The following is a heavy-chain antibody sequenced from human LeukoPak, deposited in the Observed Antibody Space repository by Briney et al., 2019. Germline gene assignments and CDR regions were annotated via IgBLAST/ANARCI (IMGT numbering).Heavy chain of an antibody. CDR3: ASAYSGSSPANNFDY. V-gene: IGHV1-2*06. D-gene: IGHD1-26*01. Sequence: ASVKVSCKASGYTFTSYGISWVRQAPGQGLEWMGRINPNSGGTNYAQKFQGRVTMTRDTSISTAYMELSRLRSDDTAVYYCASAYSGSSPANNFDYWGQGTLVTVSS. CDR2: INPNSGGT. J-gene: IGHJ4*02. CDR1: GYTFTSYG.